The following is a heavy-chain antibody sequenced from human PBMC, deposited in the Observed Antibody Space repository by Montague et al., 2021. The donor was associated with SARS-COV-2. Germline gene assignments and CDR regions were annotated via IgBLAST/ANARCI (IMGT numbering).Heavy chain of an antibody. Sequence: SLRLSCAASGITFSSYAMHWVRQAPGKGLEWVAVISYGGSNKYYADPVKGRFTISRDNSKNTLYLQMNSLRAEDTAVYYCAREGLSGSYYGFLDYWGQRTLVTVSS. J-gene: IGHJ4*02. CDR3: AREGLSGSYYGFLDY. CDR2: ISYGGSNK. CDR1: GITFSSYA. D-gene: IGHD3-10*01. V-gene: IGHV3-30-3*01.